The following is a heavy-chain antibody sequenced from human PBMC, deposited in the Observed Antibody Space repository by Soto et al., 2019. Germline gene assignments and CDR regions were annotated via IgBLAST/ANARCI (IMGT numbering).Heavy chain of an antibody. Sequence: LRLSCAASGFTFSSYAMHWVRQAPGKGLEWVAVISYDGSNKYYADSVKGRFTISRDYSKNTLYLQMNSLRAEDTAVYYCARDAWANYYDSSGYFGYWGQGTLVTVSS. CDR1: GFTFSSYA. V-gene: IGHV3-30-3*01. D-gene: IGHD3-22*01. J-gene: IGHJ4*02. CDR3: ARDAWANYYDSSGYFGY. CDR2: ISYDGSNK.